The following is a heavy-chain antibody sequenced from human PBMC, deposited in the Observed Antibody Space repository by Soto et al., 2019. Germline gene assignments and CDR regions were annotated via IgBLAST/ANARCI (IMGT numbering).Heavy chain of an antibody. V-gene: IGHV1-2*04. CDR2: INPNSGGT. CDR3: ARSLSVEMAFPA. D-gene: IGHD3-16*01. Sequence: GSSVKVSGKASGYTFTGYYMHWVRQAPGQGLEWMGWINPNSGGTNYAQKFQGWVTMTRDTSISTAYMELSRLRSDDTAVYYCARSLSVEMAFPAWGQGTLVTVSS. CDR1: GYTFTGYY. J-gene: IGHJ5*02.